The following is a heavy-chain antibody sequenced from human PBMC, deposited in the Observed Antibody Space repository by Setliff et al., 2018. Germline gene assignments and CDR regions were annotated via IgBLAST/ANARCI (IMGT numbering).Heavy chain of an antibody. V-gene: IGHV3-23*01. Sequence: GGFLRLSCAASGFTFSSYWMSWVRQAPGKGLEWVSAISGDSEYIYYRDSVKGRFTISRANSKNTLYLQMNNLRVEDTARYYCVNHNPARRSPAGTALDSWGQGTLVTVSS. CDR2: ISGDSEYI. D-gene: IGHD6-19*01. CDR3: VNHNPARRSPAGTALDS. J-gene: IGHJ4*02. CDR1: GFTFSSYW.